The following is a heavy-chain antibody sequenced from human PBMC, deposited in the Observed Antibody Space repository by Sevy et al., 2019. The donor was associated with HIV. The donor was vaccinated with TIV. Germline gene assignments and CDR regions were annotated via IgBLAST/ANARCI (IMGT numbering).Heavy chain of an antibody. V-gene: IGHV3-30*18. CDR3: AEDLLYYYGSGSYYRGGPDY. CDR1: GFTFSSYG. J-gene: IGHJ4*02. D-gene: IGHD3-10*01. Sequence: GGSLRLSCAASGFTFSSYGMHWVRQAPGKGLEWVAVISYDGSNKYYADSVKGRFTISRDNSKNTLYLQMNSLRAEDTAVYYGAEDLLYYYGSGSYYRGGPDYWGQGTLVTVSS. CDR2: ISYDGSNK.